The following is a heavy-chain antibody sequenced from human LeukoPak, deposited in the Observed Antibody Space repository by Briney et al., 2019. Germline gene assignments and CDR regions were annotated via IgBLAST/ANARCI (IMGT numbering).Heavy chain of an antibody. J-gene: IGHJ5*02. CDR1: GFTFSSYA. CDR3: AKGIWFGELFPIDP. CDR2: ISGSGGST. V-gene: IGHV3-23*01. Sequence: GGSLRLSCAASGFTFSSYAMSWVRQAPGKGLEWVSAISGSGGSTYYADSVKGRFTIPRDNSKNTLYLQMNSLRAEDTAVYYCAKGIWFGELFPIDPWGQGTLVTVSS. D-gene: IGHD3-10*01.